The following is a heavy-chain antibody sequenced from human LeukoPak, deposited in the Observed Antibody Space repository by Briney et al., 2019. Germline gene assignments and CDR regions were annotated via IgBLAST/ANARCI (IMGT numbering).Heavy chain of an antibody. Sequence: KPSETLSLTCTVSGGSISSYYWSWIRQPPGKGLEWIGYIYYSGSTNYNPSLKSRVTISVDTSKNQFSLKLSSVTAADTAVYYCARQTLTPYYYDSSGIGWGLDYWGQGTLVTVSS. CDR2: IYYSGST. D-gene: IGHD3-22*01. CDR3: ARQTLTPYYYDSSGIGWGLDY. V-gene: IGHV4-59*08. J-gene: IGHJ4*02. CDR1: GGSISSYY.